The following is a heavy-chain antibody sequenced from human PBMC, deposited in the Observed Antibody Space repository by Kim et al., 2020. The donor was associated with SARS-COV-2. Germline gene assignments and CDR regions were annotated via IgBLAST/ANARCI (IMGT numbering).Heavy chain of an antibody. CDR3: ASAGYYDSSDFDY. Sequence: GGSLRLSCAASGFTFSSYAMHWVRQAPGKGLEWVAVISYDGSNKYYADSVKGRFTISRDNSKNTLYLQMNSLRAEDTAVYYCASAGYYDSSDFDYWGQGTLVTVSS. CDR2: ISYDGSNK. J-gene: IGHJ4*02. CDR1: GFTFSSYA. V-gene: IGHV3-30-3*01. D-gene: IGHD3-22*01.